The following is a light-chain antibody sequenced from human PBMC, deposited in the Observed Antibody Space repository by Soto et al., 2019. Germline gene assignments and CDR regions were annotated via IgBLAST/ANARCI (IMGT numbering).Light chain of an antibody. Sequence: QSVLTQPASVSGSPGQSIAISCTGTSVDVGGFEYVSWYQQHPGKVPKLMIYDVNNRPSGVSNRFSGSKSGNTASLTISGLQADDVADYFCSSYTSSNTYVFGTGTNVTVL. V-gene: IGLV2-14*03. CDR1: SVDVGGFEY. CDR2: DVN. J-gene: IGLJ1*01. CDR3: SSYTSSNTYV.